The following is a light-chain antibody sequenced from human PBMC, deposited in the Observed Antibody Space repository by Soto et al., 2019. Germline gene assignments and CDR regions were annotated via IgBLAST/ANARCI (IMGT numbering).Light chain of an antibody. J-gene: IGKJ3*01. V-gene: IGKV2-30*02. CDR2: HVS. CDR3: MQGRHRPYT. CDR1: QSLIHSDGNTY. Sequence: DVVVTQSPLSLPVTLGQPASISCRSSQSLIHSDGNTYLHWFQQRPGQSPRRLIYHVSTRDSGVPDRFSGSGSGMDFTLEISRVEAEDVGVYYGMQGRHRPYTFGPGTTVDIK.